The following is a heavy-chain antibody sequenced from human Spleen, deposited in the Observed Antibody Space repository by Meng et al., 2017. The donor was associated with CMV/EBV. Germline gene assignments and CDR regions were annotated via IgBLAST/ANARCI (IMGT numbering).Heavy chain of an antibody. D-gene: IGHD2-15*01. V-gene: IGHV1-69*10. CDR1: GGTFSTYT. Sequence: SVKVSCKASGGTFSTYTISWVRQAPGQGLEWMGGIIPLLGRTNYAPDFQGRVTFSADKSTSTAYMDLSSLRSEDTAVYFCARDCSGVSCPAGRYYYGLDVWGQGTTVTV. CDR3: ARDCSGVSCPAGRYYYGLDV. CDR2: IIPLLGRT. J-gene: IGHJ6*02.